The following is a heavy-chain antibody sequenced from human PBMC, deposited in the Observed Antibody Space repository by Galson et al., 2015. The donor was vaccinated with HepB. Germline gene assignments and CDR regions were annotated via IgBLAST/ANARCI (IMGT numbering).Heavy chain of an antibody. Sequence: SLRLSCAASGFTFSSYSMNWVRQAPGKGLEWVSSISSSSSYIYYADSVKGRFTISRDNAKNSLYLQMNSLRAEDTAVYYCATQLHCSGGSCTFRRRDYGMDVWGQGTTVTVSS. D-gene: IGHD2-15*01. J-gene: IGHJ6*02. V-gene: IGHV3-21*01. CDR3: ATQLHCSGGSCTFRRRDYGMDV. CDR1: GFTFSSYS. CDR2: ISSSSSYI.